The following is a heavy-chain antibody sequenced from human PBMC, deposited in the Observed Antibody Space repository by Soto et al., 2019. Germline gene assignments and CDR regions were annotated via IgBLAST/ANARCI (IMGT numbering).Heavy chain of an antibody. J-gene: IGHJ6*02. CDR1: GGTFSSYT. D-gene: IGHD6-13*01. Sequence: SVKVSCKASGGTFSSYTISWVRQAPGQGLEWMGRIIPILGIANYAQKFQGRVTITADKSTSTAYMELSSLRSEDTAVYYCARDLYSSSWYRNGMDVWGQGTTVTVSS. V-gene: IGHV1-69*04. CDR3: ARDLYSSSWYRNGMDV. CDR2: IIPILGIA.